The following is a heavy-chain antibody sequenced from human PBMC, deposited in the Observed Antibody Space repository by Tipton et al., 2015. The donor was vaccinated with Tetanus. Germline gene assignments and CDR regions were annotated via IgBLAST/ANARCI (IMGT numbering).Heavy chain of an antibody. V-gene: IGHV3-53*01. CDR2: IYSGSTT. CDR3: ARAPFAFSDYLDL. J-gene: IGHJ4*02. D-gene: IGHD2/OR15-2a*01. CDR1: GFTFSSYW. Sequence: SLRLSCAASGFTFSSYWMSWVRQTPGKGLEWVSSIYSGSTTYYRDSVRGRFTISRDSSKNSFHLQLNNLRDEDTAIYFCARAPFAFSDYLDLWGRGTPFTVSS.